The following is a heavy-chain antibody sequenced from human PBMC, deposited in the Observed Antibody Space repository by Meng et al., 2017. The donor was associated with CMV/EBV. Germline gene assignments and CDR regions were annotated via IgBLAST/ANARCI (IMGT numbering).Heavy chain of an antibody. V-gene: IGHV5-51*01. J-gene: IGHJ3*02. CDR2: IHPGDSDT. CDR1: GYSFSTYW. CDR3: ARRDVAAHWGDVFDI. Sequence: GESLKISCKGSGYSFSTYWIRWVRQMPGKGLEWMGIIHPGDSDTKYGPSFQGQVTISGDKSISTAYLQINSLKASDTAMYYCARRDVAAHWGDVFDIWGQGTMVTVSS. D-gene: IGHD6-19*01.